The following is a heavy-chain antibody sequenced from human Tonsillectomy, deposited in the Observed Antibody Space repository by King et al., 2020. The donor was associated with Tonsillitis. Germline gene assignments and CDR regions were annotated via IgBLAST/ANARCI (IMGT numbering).Heavy chain of an antibody. CDR1: GGSISSSNW. J-gene: IGHJ2*01. Sequence: VQLQESGPGLVKPSGTLSLTCAVSGGSISSSNWWSWVRPPPGKGLEWIGAIYHSGSTNYNPSLKGRVTISVDKSKNQFSLKLSSVTAADTAVYYCARSSAANLGYFDLWGRGTLVTVSS. CDR3: ARSSAANLGYFDL. CDR2: IYHSGST. V-gene: IGHV4-4*02. D-gene: IGHD6-25*01.